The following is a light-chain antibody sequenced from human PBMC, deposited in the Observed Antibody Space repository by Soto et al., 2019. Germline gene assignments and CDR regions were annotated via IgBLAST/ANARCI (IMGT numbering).Light chain of an antibody. V-gene: IGKV3-15*01. Sequence: EIVMTQSPATLSVAPGERATLSCRASQSVGSNLAWYQQKPGQAPRLLVYGASITSTGIPARFSGSGSGTEFTLTVSSLQSEDFAFYYCQQYNDWPPTFGQGTKVEIK. CDR2: GAS. CDR1: QSVGSN. J-gene: IGKJ1*01. CDR3: QQYNDWPPT.